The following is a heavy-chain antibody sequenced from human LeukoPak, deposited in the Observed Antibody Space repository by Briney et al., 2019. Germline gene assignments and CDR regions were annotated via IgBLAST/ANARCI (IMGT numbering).Heavy chain of an antibody. CDR2: ISSSGSTI. D-gene: IGHD3-3*01. CDR3: ARDGIPTYYDFWSTNSYFDY. CDR1: GFTFSSYS. V-gene: IGHV3-48*04. J-gene: IGHJ4*02. Sequence: GGSLRLSCAASGFTFSSYSMNWVRQAPGKGLEWVSYISSSGSTIYYADSVKGRFTISRDNAKNSLYLQMNSLRAEDTAVYYCARDGIPTYYDFWSTNSYFDYWGQGTLVTVSS.